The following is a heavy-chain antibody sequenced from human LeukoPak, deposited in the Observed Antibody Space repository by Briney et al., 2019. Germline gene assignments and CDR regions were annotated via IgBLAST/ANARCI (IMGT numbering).Heavy chain of an antibody. D-gene: IGHD4-23*01. V-gene: IGHV1-2*02. J-gene: IGHJ4*02. CDR1: GYTFTGYY. CDR2: INPNSGGT. CDR3: ARDSVVTPGYFDY. Sequence: AVSVKVSCKASGYTFTGYYMHWVRQAPGQGLEWMGWINPNSGGTNYAQKFQGRVTMTRDTSISTAYMELSRLRSDDTAVYYCARDSVVTPGYFDYWGQGTLVTVSS.